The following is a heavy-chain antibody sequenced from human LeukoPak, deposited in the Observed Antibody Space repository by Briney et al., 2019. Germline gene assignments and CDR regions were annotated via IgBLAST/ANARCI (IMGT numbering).Heavy chain of an antibody. CDR1: GFTFSSYE. Sequence: GGSLRLSCAASGFTFSSYEMNWVRQAPGKGLEWVSAISGSGGSTYYADSVKGRFTISRDNSKNTLYLQMNSLRAEDTAVYYCAKWFGEFDAFDIWGQGTMVTVSS. V-gene: IGHV3-23*01. J-gene: IGHJ3*02. CDR2: ISGSGGST. CDR3: AKWFGEFDAFDI. D-gene: IGHD3-10*01.